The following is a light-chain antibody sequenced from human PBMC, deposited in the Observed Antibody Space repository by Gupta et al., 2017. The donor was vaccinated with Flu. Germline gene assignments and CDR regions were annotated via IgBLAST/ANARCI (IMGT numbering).Light chain of an antibody. CDR1: QSVLYSSNNKNY. Sequence: SLGERATINCKSSQSVLYSSNNKNYLAWYQQKPGQPPKLLIHWASTRESGVPDRFSGSGSGTDFTLTISSLQAEDVAVYYCQQEDTPPITFGQGTRLEIK. CDR3: QQEDTPPIT. J-gene: IGKJ5*01. V-gene: IGKV4-1*01. CDR2: WAS.